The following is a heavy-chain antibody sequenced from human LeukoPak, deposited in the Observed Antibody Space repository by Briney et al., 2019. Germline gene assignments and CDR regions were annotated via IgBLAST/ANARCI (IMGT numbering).Heavy chain of an antibody. J-gene: IGHJ5*02. V-gene: IGHV1-8*02. CDR2: MNPHSGNT. Sequence: ASVKVSCKASGYTFTSYYMHWVRQAPGQGLEWMGWMNPHSGNTGYAQKFQGRVTMTRNTSTSTAYMELSSLRSEDTAVYYCARVGGMYSSGWYGDEGFDPWGQGTLVTVSS. CDR1: GYTFTSYY. D-gene: IGHD6-19*01. CDR3: ARVGGMYSSGWYGDEGFDP.